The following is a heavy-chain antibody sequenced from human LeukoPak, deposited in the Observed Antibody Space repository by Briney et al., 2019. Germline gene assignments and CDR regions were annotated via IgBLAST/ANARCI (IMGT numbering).Heavy chain of an antibody. CDR3: ARDFPSGGWAVVVSE. Sequence: SETLSLTCTVSGGSISSGSYYWSWIRQPAGKGLEWIGRIYTSGSTNYNPSLKSRVTISVDTSKNQFSLKLSSVTAADTAVYYCARDFPSGGWAVVVSEWGQGTLVTVSS. CDR2: IYTSGST. CDR1: GGSISSGSYY. V-gene: IGHV4-61*02. D-gene: IGHD6-25*01. J-gene: IGHJ4*02.